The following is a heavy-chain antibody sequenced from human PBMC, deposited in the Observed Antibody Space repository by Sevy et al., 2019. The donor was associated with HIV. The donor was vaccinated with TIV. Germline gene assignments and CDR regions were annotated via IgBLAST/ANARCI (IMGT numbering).Heavy chain of an antibody. CDR1: GFTFSIYW. CDR3: VREGVGGYSYGFDY. D-gene: IGHD5-18*01. J-gene: IGHJ4*02. CDR2: INSDRSST. V-gene: IGHV3-74*01. Sequence: GGSLRLSCAASGFTFSIYWMHWVRQVPGKGLVWVSRINSDRSSTRYADSVKGRFTFSRDNAKNTLYLQMNSLRAEDTAVYYCVREGVGGYSYGFDYWGQGTLVTVSS.